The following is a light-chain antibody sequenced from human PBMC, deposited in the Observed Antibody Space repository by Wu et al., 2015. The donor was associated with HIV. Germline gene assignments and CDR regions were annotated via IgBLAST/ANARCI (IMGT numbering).Light chain of an antibody. CDR1: QSVDDK. CDR2: GAS. CDR3: QQYGSSPPSYS. J-gene: IGKJ2*03. Sequence: EIVMTQSPAALSLSPGERVTLSCRASQSVDDKLAWYQKKPGQAPRLLIYGASTRATGIPDRFSGSGSGTDFTLTINRLEPEDVAMYYCQQYGSSPPSYSFGQGTKLEIK. V-gene: IGKV3-20*01.